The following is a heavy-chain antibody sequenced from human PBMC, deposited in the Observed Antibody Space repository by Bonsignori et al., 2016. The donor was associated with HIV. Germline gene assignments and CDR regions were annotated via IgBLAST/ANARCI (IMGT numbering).Heavy chain of an antibody. V-gene: IGHV4-34*01. Sequence: SETLSLTCAVYGDTYSGYYWNWIRQPPGKGLEWIGEINHSGTIKYNPSLQSRVAISVDTSKRQFSLKLTSVTAADTGIYYCASDFQDWGKGTTVTVSS. CDR2: INHSGTI. J-gene: IGHJ6*04. CDR3: ASDFQD. CDR1: GDTYSGYY. D-gene: IGHD3-3*01.